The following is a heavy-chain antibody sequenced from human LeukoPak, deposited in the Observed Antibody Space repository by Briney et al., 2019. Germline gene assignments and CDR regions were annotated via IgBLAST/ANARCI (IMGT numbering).Heavy chain of an antibody. J-gene: IGHJ6*02. D-gene: IGHD5-18*01. Sequence: SVKVSRKASGGTFSSYAISWVRQAPGQGLEWMGGIIPIFGTANYAQKFQGRVTITADESTSTAYMELSSLRSEDTAVYYCAREEAAMEPNYYYYGMDVWGQGTTVTVSS. V-gene: IGHV1-69*13. CDR3: AREEAAMEPNYYYYGMDV. CDR1: GGTFSSYA. CDR2: IIPIFGTA.